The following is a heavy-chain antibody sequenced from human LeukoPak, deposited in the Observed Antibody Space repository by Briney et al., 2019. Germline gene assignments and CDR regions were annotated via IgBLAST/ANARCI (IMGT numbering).Heavy chain of an antibody. CDR3: TKDLDSGIDSRY. V-gene: IGHV3-23*01. Sequence: GGSLRLSCAASGFTFDDYGVSWVRQAPGKGREGVSGVRGSDFTTHYADSVKGRFAVSSDNSKNTMYMEMNSLRAEDTALYYCTKDLDSGIDSRYWGQGTLVTVSS. CDR2: VRGSDFTT. J-gene: IGHJ4*02. D-gene: IGHD1-14*01. CDR1: GFTFDDYG.